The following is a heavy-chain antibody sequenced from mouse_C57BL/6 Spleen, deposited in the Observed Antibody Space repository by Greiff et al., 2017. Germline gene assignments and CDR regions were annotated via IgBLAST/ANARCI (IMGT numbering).Heavy chain of an antibody. V-gene: IGHV1-50*01. D-gene: IGHD2-2*01. CDR3: ARAHGYPYWYFDV. CDR1: GYTFTSYW. CDR2: IDPSDCYT. Sequence: QVQLQQPGAELVKPGASVKLSCKASGYTFTSYWMPWVKQRPGQGLGWIGEIDPSDCYTNYNQKFKVKTTWTVDTSSSTAYMQRSSLTSEDSAVYYCARAHGYPYWYFDVWGTGTTVTVSS. J-gene: IGHJ1*03.